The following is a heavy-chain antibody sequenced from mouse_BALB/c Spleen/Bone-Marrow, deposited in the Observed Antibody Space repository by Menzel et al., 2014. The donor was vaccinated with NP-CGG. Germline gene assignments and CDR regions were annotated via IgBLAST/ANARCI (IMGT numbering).Heavy chain of an antibody. V-gene: IGHV2-4-1*01. CDR2: IWSGGST. CDR3: ARNPPPYRLYAMDY. CDR1: GFSLTSYG. D-gene: IGHD2-14*01. J-gene: IGHJ4*01. Sequence: VKLRESGPGLVQPSQSLSITCTVSGFSLTSYGVHWVRQSPGKGLEWLGVIWSGGSTDYNAAFISRLSISKDNSKSQVFFKMNSLQADDTAIYYCARNPPPYRLYAMDYWGQGTSVTVSS.